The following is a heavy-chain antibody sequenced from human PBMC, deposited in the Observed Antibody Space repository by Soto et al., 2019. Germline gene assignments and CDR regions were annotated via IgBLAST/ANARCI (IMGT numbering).Heavy chain of an antibody. D-gene: IGHD5-12*01. J-gene: IGHJ4*02. CDR2: ISSSSSYI. CDR3: ARGPERGYSGYDEVPPLDY. CDR1: GFTFSSYS. Sequence: GGSLRLSCAASGFTFSSYSMNWVRQAPGKGLEWVSSISSSSSYIYYADSVKGRFTISRDNAKNSLYLQMNSLRAEDTAVYYCARGPERGYSGYDEVPPLDYWGQGTLVTVSS. V-gene: IGHV3-21*01.